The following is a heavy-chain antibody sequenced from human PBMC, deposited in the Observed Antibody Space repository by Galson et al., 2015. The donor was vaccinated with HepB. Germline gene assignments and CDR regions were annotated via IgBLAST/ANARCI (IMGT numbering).Heavy chain of an antibody. CDR1: GGTSSSYA. D-gene: IGHD5-12*01. V-gene: IGHV1-69*13. CDR2: IIPIFGTA. Sequence: SVKVSCKASGGTSSSYAISWVRQAPGQGLEWMGGIIPIFGTANYAQKFQGRVTITADESTSTAYMELSSLRSEDTAVYYCARTLVATIMSSGWYSGYWGQGTLVTVSS. J-gene: IGHJ4*02. CDR3: ARTLVATIMSSGWYSGY.